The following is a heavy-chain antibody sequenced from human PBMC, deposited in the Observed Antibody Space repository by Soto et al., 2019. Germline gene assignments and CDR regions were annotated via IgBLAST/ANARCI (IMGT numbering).Heavy chain of an antibody. CDR2: IYTSGST. Sequence: QVQLQESGPGLVKPSETLSLTCTVPGGSISSYYWSWIRQPAGKGLEWIGRIYTSGSTNYNPSLNSRVTMSVDTSKNQFSLKLSSVTAADTAVYYCARDRPYSSGHTWGWFDPWGQGTLVTVSS. V-gene: IGHV4-4*07. CDR3: ARDRPYSSGHTWGWFDP. D-gene: IGHD6-19*01. J-gene: IGHJ5*02. CDR1: GGSISSYY.